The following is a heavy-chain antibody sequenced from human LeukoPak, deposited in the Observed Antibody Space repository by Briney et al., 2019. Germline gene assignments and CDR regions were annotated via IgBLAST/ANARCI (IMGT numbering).Heavy chain of an antibody. Sequence: PSETLSLTCTVSGGSISSGGYYWSWIRQHPGKGLEWIGYIYYSGSTYYNPSLKSRVTISVDTSKNQFSLKLTSLTAADTAVYYCAREDSSGYLGYWGQGTLVTVSS. J-gene: IGHJ4*02. D-gene: IGHD3-22*01. CDR1: GGSISSGGYY. CDR3: AREDSSGYLGY. V-gene: IGHV4-31*03. CDR2: IYYSGST.